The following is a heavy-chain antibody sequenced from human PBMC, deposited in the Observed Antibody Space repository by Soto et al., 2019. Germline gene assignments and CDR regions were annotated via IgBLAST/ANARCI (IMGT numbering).Heavy chain of an antibody. CDR3: ASEVSSSETANDY. J-gene: IGHJ4*02. V-gene: IGHV1-8*01. CDR2: MNPNSGNT. D-gene: IGHD6-13*01. Sequence: ASVKVSCKASGYTFTSYDINWVRQATGQGLEWMGWMNPNSGNTGYAQKFQGRVTMTRNTSISTAYMELSSLRSEDTAVYYCASEVSSSETANDYWGQGTLVTVSS. CDR1: GYTFTSYD.